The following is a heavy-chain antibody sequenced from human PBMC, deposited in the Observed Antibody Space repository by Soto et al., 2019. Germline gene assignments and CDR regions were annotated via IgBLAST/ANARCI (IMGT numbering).Heavy chain of an antibody. CDR2: ISAYNGNT. CDR1: GYTFTSYG. Sequence: ASVKVSCKASGYTFTSYGISWVRQAPGQGLEWMGWISAYNGNTNYAQKLQGRVTMTTDTSTSTAYTELRSLRSDDTAVYYCAREPSQYYYDSSGPNWFDPWGQGTLVTVSS. D-gene: IGHD3-22*01. J-gene: IGHJ5*02. V-gene: IGHV1-18*04. CDR3: AREPSQYYYDSSGPNWFDP.